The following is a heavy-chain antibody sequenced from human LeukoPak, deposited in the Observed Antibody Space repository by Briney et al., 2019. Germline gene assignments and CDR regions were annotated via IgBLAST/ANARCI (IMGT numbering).Heavy chain of an antibody. V-gene: IGHV1-18*01. CDR2: ISGYNGNT. CDR3: ARTVGASSGWYYYYYYMDV. CDR1: GYTFTNYG. Sequence: ASVKVSCKASGYTFTNYGLNWVRQAPGQGLEWMGWISGYNGNTKYAQKLQGRVTMTTDTSTSTAYMELRSLRSDDTAVYYYARTVGASSGWYYYYYYMDVWGKGTTVTVSS. D-gene: IGHD6-19*01. J-gene: IGHJ6*03.